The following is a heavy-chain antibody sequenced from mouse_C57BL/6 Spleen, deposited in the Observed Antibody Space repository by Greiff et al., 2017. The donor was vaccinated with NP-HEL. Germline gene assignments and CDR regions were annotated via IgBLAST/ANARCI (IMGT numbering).Heavy chain of an antibody. V-gene: IGHV1-5*01. J-gene: IGHJ3*01. Sequence: VQLQQSGTVLARPGASVKMSCKTSGYTFTSYWMHWVKQRPGQGLEWIGAIYPGNSDTSYNQKFKGKAKLTAVTSASTAYMELSSLTNEDSAVYYFTRRNYYGSSFQAWFAYWGQGTLVTVSA. CDR1: GYTFTSYW. CDR2: IYPGNSDT. CDR3: TRRNYYGSSFQAWFAY. D-gene: IGHD1-1*01.